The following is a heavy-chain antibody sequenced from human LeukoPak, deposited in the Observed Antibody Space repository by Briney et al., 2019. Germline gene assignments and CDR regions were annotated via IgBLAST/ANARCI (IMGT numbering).Heavy chain of an antibody. D-gene: IGHD6-13*01. J-gene: IGHJ1*01. CDR1: GGSISSGSYY. CDR3: ARDFVIAATTEYFQY. Sequence: KTSETLSLTCTVSGGSISSGSYYWSWIRQPAGKGLEWIGHIYKSGSTKYNPSLKSRVTISADTSKNQFSLKLSSVTAADTAVYYCARDFVIAATTEYFQYWGQGTLVTVSS. V-gene: IGHV4-61*09. CDR2: IYKSGST.